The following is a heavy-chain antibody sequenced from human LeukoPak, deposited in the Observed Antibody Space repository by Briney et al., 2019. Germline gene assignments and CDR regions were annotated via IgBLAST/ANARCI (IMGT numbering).Heavy chain of an antibody. Sequence: GGSLRLSCAASGFTFSSYWMSWVRQAPGKGLEWVANIKQDGSEKYYVDSVKGRFTISRDNAKNSLYLQMNSLRAKDTAVYYCASFIHYDFWSGYYTGNTDDYWGQGTLVTVSS. V-gene: IGHV3-7*01. CDR2: IKQDGSEK. CDR1: GFTFSSYW. CDR3: ASFIHYDFWSGYYTGNTDDY. D-gene: IGHD3-3*01. J-gene: IGHJ4*02.